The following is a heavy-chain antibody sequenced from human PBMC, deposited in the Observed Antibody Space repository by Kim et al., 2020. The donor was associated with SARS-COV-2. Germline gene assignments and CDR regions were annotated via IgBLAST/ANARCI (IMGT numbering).Heavy chain of an antibody. D-gene: IGHD4-17*01. J-gene: IGHJ4*02. Sequence: NYAQKFQGRVTMTRDTSISTAYMELSRLRSDDTAVYYCARDEYGDYTIDYWGQGTLVTVSS. V-gene: IGHV1-2*02. CDR3: ARDEYGDYTIDY.